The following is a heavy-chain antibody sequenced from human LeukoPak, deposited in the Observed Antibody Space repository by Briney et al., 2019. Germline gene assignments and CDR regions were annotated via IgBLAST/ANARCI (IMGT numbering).Heavy chain of an antibody. J-gene: IGHJ4*02. Sequence: SQTLSFTCTVSGGSISSGGYYWSWIRQHPGKGLEWIGYIYYSGSTYYNPSLKSRVTISVDTSKNQFSLKLSSVTAADTAVYYCAREGSSGSYHTWGQGTLVTVSS. CDR2: IYYSGST. D-gene: IGHD3-10*01. V-gene: IGHV4-31*03. CDR1: GGSISSGGYY. CDR3: AREGSSGSYHT.